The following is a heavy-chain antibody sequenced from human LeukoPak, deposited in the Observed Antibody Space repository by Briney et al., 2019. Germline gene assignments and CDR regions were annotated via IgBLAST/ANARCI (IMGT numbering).Heavy chain of an antibody. J-gene: IGHJ4*02. Sequence: PSETLSLTCAVYGGSFSGYYWSWIRQPPGKGLEWIGEINHSGSTNYNPSLKSRVTISVDTSKNQFSLKLSSVTAADTAVYYCARGRRDYIWGSYRYREGYYFDYWGQGTLVTVSS. D-gene: IGHD3-16*02. CDR1: GGSFSGYY. V-gene: IGHV4-34*01. CDR3: ARGRRDYIWGSYRYREGYYFDY. CDR2: INHSGST.